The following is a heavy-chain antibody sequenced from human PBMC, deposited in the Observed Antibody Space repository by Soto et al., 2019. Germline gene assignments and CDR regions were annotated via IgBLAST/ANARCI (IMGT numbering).Heavy chain of an antibody. CDR2: ISAYNGNT. Sequence: QVQLVQSGAEVKKPGASVKVSCKASGYTFTSYGISWVRQAPGQGLEWMGWISAYNGNTNYAQKLQGRVTMTTDTSTSTAYMELRSRRSDDTAVYYCARDRRDYDILTGYPYDYWGQGTLVTVSS. CDR1: GYTFTSYG. CDR3: ARDRRDYDILTGYPYDY. D-gene: IGHD3-9*01. J-gene: IGHJ4*02. V-gene: IGHV1-18*01.